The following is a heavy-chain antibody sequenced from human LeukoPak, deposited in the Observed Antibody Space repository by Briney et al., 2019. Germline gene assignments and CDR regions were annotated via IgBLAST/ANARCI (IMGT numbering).Heavy chain of an antibody. D-gene: IGHD6-6*01. CDR1: GFTFSSYS. V-gene: IGHV3-23*01. J-gene: IGHJ3*02. CDR3: AKEASRGFDI. CDR2: ITSGGST. Sequence: AGGSLRLSCAASGFTFSSYSMNWVRQAPGKGLEWVSGITSGGSTYEVDSVKGRFTISRDNSKNTLYLQMNSLRAEDTAVYYCAKEASRGFDIWGQGTMVTVSS.